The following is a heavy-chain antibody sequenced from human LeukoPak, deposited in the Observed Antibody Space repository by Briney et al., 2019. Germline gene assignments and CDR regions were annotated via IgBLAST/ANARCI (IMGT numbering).Heavy chain of an antibody. J-gene: IGHJ4*02. V-gene: IGHV3-53*01. CDR2: IYSGGST. Sequence: GGSLRLSCAASGFTVSSDYMSWVRQAPGKGLEWGSVIYSGGSTYYTDSVKGRFTISRDNSKNTLYLQMNSLRAEDTAVYYCASYGSGSYYKRSDYWGQGTLVTVSS. CDR1: GFTVSSDY. D-gene: IGHD3-10*01. CDR3: ASYGSGSYYKRSDY.